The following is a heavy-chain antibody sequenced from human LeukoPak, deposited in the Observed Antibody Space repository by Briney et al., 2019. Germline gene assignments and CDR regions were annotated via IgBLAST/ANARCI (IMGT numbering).Heavy chain of an antibody. Sequence: PGGSLRLSCAASGFTVSNNYMSWVRQAPGKGLEWVSTISGGGGGTYYADSVKGRFTISRDNSRNTLFLQMNSLRADDTAIYYCAKGRQVVRTCFDYWGQGTLVTVSS. CDR2: ISGGGGGT. V-gene: IGHV3-23*01. CDR3: AKGRQVVRTCFDY. J-gene: IGHJ4*02. D-gene: IGHD6-6*01. CDR1: GFTVSNNY.